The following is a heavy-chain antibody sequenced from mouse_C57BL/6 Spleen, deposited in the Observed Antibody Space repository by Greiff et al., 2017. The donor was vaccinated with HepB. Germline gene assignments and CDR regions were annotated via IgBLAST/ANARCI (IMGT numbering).Heavy chain of an antibody. V-gene: IGHV1-72*01. D-gene: IGHD1-1*01. CDR2: IEPNSGGT. J-gene: IGHJ3*01. CDR3: ARSLNYYGSIDWFAY. CDR1: GYTFTSYW. Sequence: VQLQQSGAELVKPGASVKLSCKASGYTFTSYWMHWVKQRPGRGLEWIGRIEPNSGGTKYNEKFKSKATLTVDKPSSTAYMQLSSLTSEDSAVYYCARSLNYYGSIDWFAYWGQGTLVTVSA.